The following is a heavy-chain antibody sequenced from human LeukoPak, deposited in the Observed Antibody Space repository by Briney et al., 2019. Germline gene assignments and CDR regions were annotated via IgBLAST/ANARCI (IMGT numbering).Heavy chain of an antibody. V-gene: IGHV1-46*01. J-gene: IGHJ5*02. CDR3: ARSPGYSYGYVWFDP. CDR2: INPSGGST. Sequence: ASVKVSCKASGYIFTSYYMHWVRQAPGQGLEWMGIINPSGGSTSYAQKFQGRVTMTRDTSTSTVYMELSSLRSEDTAVYYCARSPGYSYGYVWFDPWGQGTLVTVSP. D-gene: IGHD5-18*01. CDR1: GYIFTSYY.